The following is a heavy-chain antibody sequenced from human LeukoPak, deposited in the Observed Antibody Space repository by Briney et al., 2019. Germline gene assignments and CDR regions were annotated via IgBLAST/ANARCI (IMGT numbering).Heavy chain of an antibody. V-gene: IGHV1-69*13. CDR3: ARGVSSIWNYFWFDP. D-gene: IGHD1-7*01. CDR2: IIPIFGTA. Sequence: GASGKVSCKASGGTFSSYAISWVRQAPGQGLEWLGGIIPIFGTANYAQKFQGRVTITADESTGTAYMELSSLRSEDTAVYYCARGVSSIWNYFWFDPWGQGTLVTVSS. CDR1: GGTFSSYA. J-gene: IGHJ5*02.